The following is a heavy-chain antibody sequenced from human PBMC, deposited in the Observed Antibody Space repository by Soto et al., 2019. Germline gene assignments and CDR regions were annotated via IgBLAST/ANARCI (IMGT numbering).Heavy chain of an antibody. V-gene: IGHV3-30*03. CDR1: GFAFGSHG. J-gene: IGHJ6*02. CDR3: ARERADIVVAPVATSGMDV. CDR2: ISRDGQNQ. Sequence: QVQLVESGGGVVPPGRSLKLSCIASGFAFGSHGMHWVRQVSGKGLEWVAVISRDGQNQYYRESVKGRFTISRDNSKNSLFLEVHSLRVEDTAVYYCARERADIVVAPVATSGMDVWGQGTAVTVSS. D-gene: IGHD2-2*01.